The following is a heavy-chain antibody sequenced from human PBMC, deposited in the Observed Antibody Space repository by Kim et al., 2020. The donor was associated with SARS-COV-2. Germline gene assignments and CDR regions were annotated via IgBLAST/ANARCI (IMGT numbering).Heavy chain of an antibody. CDR1: GYTFTSYG. J-gene: IGHJ6*02. D-gene: IGHD3-22*01. V-gene: IGHV1-18*04. Sequence: ASVKVSCKASGYTFTSYGISWVRQAPGQGLEWMGWISAYNGNTNYAQKLQGRVTMTTDTSTSTAYMELRSLRSDDTAVYYCAREGQYYYDSSGYSATLYYYGMDVWGQGTTVTVSS. CDR3: AREGQYYYDSSGYSATLYYYGMDV. CDR2: ISAYNGNT.